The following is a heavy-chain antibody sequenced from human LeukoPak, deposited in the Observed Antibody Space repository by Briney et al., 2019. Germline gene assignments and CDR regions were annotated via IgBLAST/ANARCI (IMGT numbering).Heavy chain of an antibody. CDR1: GGSISSGGYS. CDR3: ARVRMVRGVIDAFDI. V-gene: IGHV4-30-2*01. CDR2: IYHSGST. Sequence: TSQTLSLTCTVSGGSISSGGYSWSWIRQPPGKGLEWIGYIYHSGSTYYNPSLKSRVTISVDRSKNQFSLKLSSVTAADTAVYYCARVRMVRGVIDAFDIWGQGTMVTVSS. J-gene: IGHJ3*02. D-gene: IGHD3-10*01.